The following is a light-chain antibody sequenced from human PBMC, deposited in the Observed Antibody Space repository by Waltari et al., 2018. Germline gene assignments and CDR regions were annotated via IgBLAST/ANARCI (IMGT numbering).Light chain of an antibody. CDR2: RAA. V-gene: IGKV1-5*03. CDR3: QQYETYSPYT. Sequence: DIQMTQSPSTLSASVGDRVTITCRASQTINNWLAWYQQKPGKAPQFLIRRAAVLQSGVPSRFIGSGSGTDFTLTISSLQADDFATYYCQQYETYSPYTFGQGTKVDLK. J-gene: IGKJ2*01. CDR1: QTINNW.